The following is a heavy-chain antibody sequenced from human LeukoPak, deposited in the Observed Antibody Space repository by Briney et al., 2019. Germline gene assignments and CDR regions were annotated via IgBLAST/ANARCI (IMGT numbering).Heavy chain of an antibody. CDR1: GYTSTDDY. J-gene: IGHJ4*02. V-gene: IGHV1-2*02. D-gene: IGHD2-8*02. Sequence: ASVKVSCKASGYTSTDDYMHWVRQAPGQGLEWMGWINPNSGGTNYAQKFQGRVTMTRDTSISTAYMELSSLRSDDTAVYYCARGLGRGTYWYMVFDYWGQGTLVTASS. CDR3: ARGLGRGTYWYMVFDY. CDR2: INPNSGGT.